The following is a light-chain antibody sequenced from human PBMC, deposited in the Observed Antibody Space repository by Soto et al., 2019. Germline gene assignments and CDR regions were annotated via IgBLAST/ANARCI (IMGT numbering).Light chain of an antibody. CDR2: AAS. CDR3: LQHSTYPRT. CDR1: QSISFY. V-gene: IGKV1-17*01. J-gene: IGKJ1*01. Sequence: DIQMTKSPSSLSASVGDRVTITCRASQSISFYLNWYQQKPGKAHKVLIYAASNLQSGVPSRFSGSGSGTEFTLTISSLQPEDFATYYCLQHSTYPRTFGQGTKVDIK.